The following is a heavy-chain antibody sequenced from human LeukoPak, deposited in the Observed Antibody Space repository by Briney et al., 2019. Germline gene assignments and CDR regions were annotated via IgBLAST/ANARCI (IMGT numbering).Heavy chain of an antibody. V-gene: IGHV3-48*03. CDR3: ARDGRSRGLSHVNFDY. J-gene: IGHJ4*02. Sequence: GGSLRLSCAASGFPFSSYEMNWVRQAPGKGLEWVSYISSSGMTKYYAVSVKGRFTMSRDNAKNSLYQQLNSLRAEDTAVYYCARDGRSRGLSHVNFDYWGQGILVTVSS. CDR2: ISSSGMTK. CDR1: GFPFSSYE. D-gene: IGHD3-16*02.